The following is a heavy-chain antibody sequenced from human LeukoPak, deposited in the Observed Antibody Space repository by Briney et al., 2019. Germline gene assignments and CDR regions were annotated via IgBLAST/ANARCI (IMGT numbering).Heavy chain of an antibody. J-gene: IGHJ2*01. CDR3: ARVAYCGGDCPSAYWYFDL. D-gene: IGHD2-21*02. CDR2: IYYSGST. V-gene: IGHV4-59*01. CDR1: GGSISSYY. Sequence: SETLSLTCTVSGGSISSYYWSWIRQPPGKGLEWIGYIYYSGSTNYNPSLKSRVTISVDTSKNQFSLKLSSVTAADTAVYYCARVAYCGGDCPSAYWYFDLWGRGTLVTVPS.